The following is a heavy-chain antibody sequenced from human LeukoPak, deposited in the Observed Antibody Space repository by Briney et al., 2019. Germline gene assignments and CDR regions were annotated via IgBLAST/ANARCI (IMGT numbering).Heavy chain of an antibody. Sequence: GGSLRLSCAVSGSTVSINYMSWVRQTPGKGLEWVSVIYSDGNAYYADSVRGRFTISRDNSKNTLYLQMNSLRAEDTAVYYCARVKRDGFNSDAFDIWGQGTMVTVSS. J-gene: IGHJ3*02. CDR1: GSTVSINY. CDR2: IYSDGNA. V-gene: IGHV3-53*01. CDR3: ARVKRDGFNSDAFDI. D-gene: IGHD5-24*01.